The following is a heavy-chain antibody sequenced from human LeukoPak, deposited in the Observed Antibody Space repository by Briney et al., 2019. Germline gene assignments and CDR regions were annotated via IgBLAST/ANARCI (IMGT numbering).Heavy chain of an antibody. V-gene: IGHV3-30*04. CDR1: GFTFSSYA. J-gene: IGHJ3*02. CDR2: ISYDGSNK. D-gene: IGHD4-23*01. CDR3: ARQAATVVTPTGPAFDI. Sequence: GGSLRLSCAASGFTFSSYAMHWVRQAPGKGLEWVAVISYDGSNKYYADSVKGRFTISRDNSKNTLYLQMNSLRAEDTAVYYCARQAATVVTPTGPAFDIWGQGTMVTVSS.